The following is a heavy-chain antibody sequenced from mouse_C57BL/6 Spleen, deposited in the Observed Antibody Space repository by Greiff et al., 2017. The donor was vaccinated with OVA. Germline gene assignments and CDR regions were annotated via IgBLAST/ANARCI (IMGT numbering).Heavy chain of an antibody. Sequence: EVQLQESGGGLVQPKGSLKLSCAASGFSFNTYAMNWVRQAPGKGLEWVARIRSKSNNYATYYADSVKDRFTISRDDSESMLYLQMNNLKTEDTAMYYCVRHSQLGWYFDYWGQGTTLTVSS. D-gene: IGHD4-1*02. CDR2: IRSKSNNYAT. J-gene: IGHJ2*01. CDR1: GFSFNTYA. CDR3: VRHSQLGWYFDY. V-gene: IGHV10-1*01.